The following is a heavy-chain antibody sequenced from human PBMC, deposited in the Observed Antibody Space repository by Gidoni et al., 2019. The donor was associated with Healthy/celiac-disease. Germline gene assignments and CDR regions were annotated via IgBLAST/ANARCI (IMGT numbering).Heavy chain of an antibody. D-gene: IGHD2-15*01. CDR1: GGSFSGYY. V-gene: IGHV4-34*01. J-gene: IGHJ5*02. CDR2: INHSGST. Sequence: QVQLQQWGAGLLKPSETLSLTCAVYGGSFSGYYWSWLRQPPGKGLEWIGEINHSGSTNYNPSLKSRVTISVDTSKNQFSLKLSSVTAADTAVYYCARGYCSGGSCYYPNWFDPWGQGTLVTVSS. CDR3: ARGYCSGGSCYYPNWFDP.